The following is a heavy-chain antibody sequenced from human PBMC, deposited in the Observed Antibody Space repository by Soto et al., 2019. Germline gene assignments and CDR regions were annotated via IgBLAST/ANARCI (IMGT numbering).Heavy chain of an antibody. V-gene: IGHV3-30*18. CDR3: AKAQELSSGWYLGSDYYYGMDV. CDR1: GFTFSSYG. J-gene: IGHJ6*02. D-gene: IGHD6-19*01. CDR2: ISYDGSNK. Sequence: PGGSLRLSCAASGFTFSSYGMHWVRKAPGKGLEWVAVISYDGSNKYYADSVKGRFTISRDNSKNTLYLQMNSLRAEDTAVYYCAKAQELSSGWYLGSDYYYGMDVWGQGTTVTVSS.